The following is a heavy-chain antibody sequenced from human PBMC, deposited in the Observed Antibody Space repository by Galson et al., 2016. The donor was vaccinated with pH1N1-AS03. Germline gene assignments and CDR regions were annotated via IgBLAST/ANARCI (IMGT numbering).Heavy chain of an antibody. CDR3: STDETFYYYYGMDV. V-gene: IGHV3-15*01. CDR1: GFTFSNAW. J-gene: IGHJ6*02. Sequence: SLRLSCAASGFTFSNAWMTWVRQAPGKGLERVGRIKSKSDGGTTDYAALVKARFTISRDDSKNTLYLQMNSLKTEDTAVYYCSTDETFYYYYGMDVWGRGTTVTVSS. CDR2: IKSKSDGGTT.